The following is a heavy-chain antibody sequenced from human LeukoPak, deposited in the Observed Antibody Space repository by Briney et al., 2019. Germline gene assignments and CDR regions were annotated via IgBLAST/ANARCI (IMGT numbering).Heavy chain of an antibody. Sequence: PSETLSLSCTVSGATLSSYYWSWIRQPPGKGLEWIAYIFNPENTKYNPSLRSRVTISIDRSKHLSSLKVTSAPDAHTPVDYCARFYCGKVFDYWGQGTLVTVSS. CDR2: IFNPENT. CDR1: GATLSSYY. D-gene: IGHD4-23*01. CDR3: ARFYCGKVFDY. V-gene: IGHV4-59*01. J-gene: IGHJ4*02.